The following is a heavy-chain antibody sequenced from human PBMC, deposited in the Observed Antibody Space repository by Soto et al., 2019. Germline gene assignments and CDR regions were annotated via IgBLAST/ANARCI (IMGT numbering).Heavy chain of an antibody. J-gene: IGHJ4*02. V-gene: IGHV4-39*01. CDR2: IYYSGCT. CDR3: ASSGWWYFDY. D-gene: IGHD6-19*01. Sequence: QLQLQESGPGLVKPSETLSLTCTVSGGSISSSSYYWGWIRQPPGKGLEWIGSIYYSGCTYYNPSLKSRVTISVDTSKNQFSLKLSSVTAADTAVYYCASSGWWYFDYWGQGTLVTVSS. CDR1: GGSISSSSYY.